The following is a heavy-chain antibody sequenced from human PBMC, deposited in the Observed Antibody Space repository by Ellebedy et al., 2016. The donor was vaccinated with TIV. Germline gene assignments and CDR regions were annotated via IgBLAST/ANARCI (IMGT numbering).Heavy chain of an antibody. D-gene: IGHD5-18*01. CDR3: ATEAAGTYNFDY. CDR1: GDTFSNYA. V-gene: IGHV1-69*13. J-gene: IGHJ4*02. Sequence: SVKVSXXASGDTFSNYAISWVRQAPGQGLEWMGGIIPILDTATYAHKFQGRFTITADESTSTVYMDLSSLTSEDTAVYYCATEAAGTYNFDYWGQGTLVTVSS. CDR2: IIPILDTA.